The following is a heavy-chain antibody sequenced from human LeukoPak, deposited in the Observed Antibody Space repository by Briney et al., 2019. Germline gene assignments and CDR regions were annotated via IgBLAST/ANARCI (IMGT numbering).Heavy chain of an antibody. V-gene: IGHV4-4*07. J-gene: IGHJ4*02. CDR1: GGSLDDFY. CDR3: TRDVPRSSGYPDN. Sequence: SETLSLTCSVSGGSLDDFYWSWIRLPAGKGLEWIGRVYAGGIIDYNPSLKSRVTMSVDTPKTQFSLKLRSVTAADTAVYYCTRDVPRSSGYPDNWGQGTLVTVSS. CDR2: VYAGGII. D-gene: IGHD3-22*01.